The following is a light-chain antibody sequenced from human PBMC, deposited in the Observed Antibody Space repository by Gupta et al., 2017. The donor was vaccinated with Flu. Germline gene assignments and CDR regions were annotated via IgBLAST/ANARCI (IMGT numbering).Light chain of an antibody. Sequence: EIVLTQSPGTLSLSPGERATLSCRGSQSVSSTHLAWYQQKPGQSPRLLIYGASSRGTGTPDRFSGSGSGTDFTLTISRLEPEDFAVYYCQQEGSSPRTFGQGTKVEIK. J-gene: IGKJ1*01. CDR3: QQEGSSPRT. CDR1: QSVSSTH. CDR2: GAS. V-gene: IGKV3-20*01.